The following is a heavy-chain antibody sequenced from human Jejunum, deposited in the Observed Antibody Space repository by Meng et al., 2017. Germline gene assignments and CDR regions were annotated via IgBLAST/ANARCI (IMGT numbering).Heavy chain of an antibody. CDR3: ARGSRGYRYG. V-gene: IGHV4-61*01. D-gene: IGHD5-18*01. J-gene: IGHJ4*02. CDR2: IYYGGTT. CDR1: GGSVSSGSYY. Sequence: QVPRQELGPGLVRPSATRPLPCTGAGGSVSSGSYYWSWIRQPPGKGVEWIGYIYYGGTTNYNPSLKRRVTISADTSKNQFSLKLSSVTAADTAVYYCARGSRGYRYGWGQGTLVTVSS.